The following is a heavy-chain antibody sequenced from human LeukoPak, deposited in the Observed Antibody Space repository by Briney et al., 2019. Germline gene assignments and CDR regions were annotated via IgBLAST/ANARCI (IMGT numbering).Heavy chain of an antibody. V-gene: IGHV3-30*04. J-gene: IGHJ6*03. CDR3: AREPQYCSGGSCYLIPPVSYMDV. D-gene: IGHD2-15*01. CDR2: ISYDGSNK. Sequence: GGSVTHSCAASGFTFSSYAMHWVRQAPGKGLEWVAVISYDGSNKYYADSVKGRFTISRDNSKNTLYLQMNSLRAEDTAVYYCAREPQYCSGGSCYLIPPVSYMDVWGKGTTVTVSS. CDR1: GFTFSSYA.